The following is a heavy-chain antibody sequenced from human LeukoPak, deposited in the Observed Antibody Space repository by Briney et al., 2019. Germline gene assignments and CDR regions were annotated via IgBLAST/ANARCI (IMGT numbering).Heavy chain of an antibody. J-gene: IGHJ5*02. V-gene: IGHV3-23*01. CDR2: ISGGGVST. CDR1: GFTFSSYA. D-gene: IGHD2-2*01. Sequence: PGGSLRLSCAASGFTFSSYAMSWVRQAPGMGLEWVSSISGGGVSTYYADSVKGRFTISRDNSKNTLYLQMNNLRAEDTAVYYCAKVRCSGSSCSPNWFDPWGQGTLVTVSS. CDR3: AKVRCSGSSCSPNWFDP.